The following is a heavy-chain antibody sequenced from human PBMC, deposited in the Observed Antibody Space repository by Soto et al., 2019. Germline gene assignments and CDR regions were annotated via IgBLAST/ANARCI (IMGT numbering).Heavy chain of an antibody. Sequence: GESLKISCKGSGYSFTSYWIGWVRQMPGKGREWMGIIYPGDSDTRYSPSFQGQVSISADKSSSTAYLQWSSLKASDTALYYCARLVYSISSRSVSYFAYWGQGTLVTVSS. CDR1: GYSFTSYW. CDR3: ARLVYSISSRSVSYFAY. D-gene: IGHD6-6*01. J-gene: IGHJ4*02. CDR2: IYPGDSDT. V-gene: IGHV5-51*01.